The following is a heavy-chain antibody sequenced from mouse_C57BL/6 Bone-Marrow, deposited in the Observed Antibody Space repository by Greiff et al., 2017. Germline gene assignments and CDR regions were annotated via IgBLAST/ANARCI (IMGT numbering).Heavy chain of an antibody. V-gene: IGHV1-82*01. CDR2: IYPGDGDT. CDR1: GYAFSSSW. J-gene: IGHJ2*01. Sequence: VQLQQSGPELVKPGASVKISCKASGYAFSSSWMNWVKQRPGKGLEWIGRIYPGDGDTNYNGKFKGKATLTVDKSSSTAYMQLSSLTSEDSAVYYCATYYGSSPYYFDYWGQGTTLTVSS. CDR3: ATYYGSSPYYFDY. D-gene: IGHD1-1*01.